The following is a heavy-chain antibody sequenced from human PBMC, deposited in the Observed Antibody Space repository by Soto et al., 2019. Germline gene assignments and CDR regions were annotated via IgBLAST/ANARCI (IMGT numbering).Heavy chain of an antibody. D-gene: IGHD3-3*01. CDR1: GYTFTSYG. CDR3: ATSSDFWSGRKDAFDI. V-gene: IGHV1-18*01. Sequence: ASVKVSCKASGYTFTSYGISWVRQAPGQGLEWMGWISAYNGNTNYAQKLQGRVTMTTDTSTSTAYMELRSLRSDDTAVYYCATSSDFWSGRKDAFDIWGQGTMVTVSS. CDR2: ISAYNGNT. J-gene: IGHJ3*02.